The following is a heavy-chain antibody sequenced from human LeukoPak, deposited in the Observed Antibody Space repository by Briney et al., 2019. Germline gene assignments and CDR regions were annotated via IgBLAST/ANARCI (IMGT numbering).Heavy chain of an antibody. V-gene: IGHV4-38-2*02. Sequence: PSETLSLTCTVSGYSISSGYSWGWIRQPPGKGLEWIGCIYHSGSTYYNPSLKSRVTISVDTSKNQFSLKLSSVTAADTAVYYCARDLRSSTSNNWFDPWGQGTLVTVSS. J-gene: IGHJ5*02. D-gene: IGHD2-2*01. CDR1: GYSISSGYS. CDR3: ARDLRSSTSNNWFDP. CDR2: IYHSGST.